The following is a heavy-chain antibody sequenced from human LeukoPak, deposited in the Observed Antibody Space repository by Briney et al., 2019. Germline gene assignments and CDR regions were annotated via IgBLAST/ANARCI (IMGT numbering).Heavy chain of an antibody. CDR3: AVVVSGY. J-gene: IGHJ4*02. D-gene: IGHD2-2*01. CDR1: GFTFSSYA. CDR2: ISYDGSNK. V-gene: IGHV3-30-3*01. Sequence: PGRSLRLSCAASGFTFSSYAMHWVRQAPGKGLEWVAVISYDGSNKYYADSVKGRFTISRDNSKNTLYLQMNSLRAEDTAVYYCAVVVSGYWGQGTLVTVSS.